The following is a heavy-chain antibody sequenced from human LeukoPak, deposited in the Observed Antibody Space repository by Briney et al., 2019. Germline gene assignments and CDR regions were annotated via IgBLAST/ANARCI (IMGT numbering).Heavy chain of an antibody. CDR1: GGSFSSYY. CDR3: AREANTVTTRGFDP. V-gene: IGHV4-59*12. J-gene: IGHJ5*02. CDR2: IYYSGST. Sequence: SETLSLTCAVYGGSFSSYYWSWIRQPPGKGLEWIGYIYYSGSTNYNPSLKSRVTISVDTSKNQFSLKLSSVTAADTAVYYCAREANTVTTRGFDPWGQGTLVTVSS. D-gene: IGHD4-17*01.